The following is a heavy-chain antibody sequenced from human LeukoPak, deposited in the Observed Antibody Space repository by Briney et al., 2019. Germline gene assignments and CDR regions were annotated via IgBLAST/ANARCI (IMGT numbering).Heavy chain of an antibody. J-gene: IGHJ4*02. Sequence: PGGSPRLSCAASGFTFSNYGMHWVRQAPGKGLEWVAVIWYDGSNKYYADSVKGRFTISRGNSKNTLYLQMNSLRAEDTAVYYCAGNYGPYYFDYWGQGTLVTVSS. CDR2: IWYDGSNK. V-gene: IGHV3-33*01. CDR1: GFTFSNYG. CDR3: AGNYGPYYFDY. D-gene: IGHD3-10*01.